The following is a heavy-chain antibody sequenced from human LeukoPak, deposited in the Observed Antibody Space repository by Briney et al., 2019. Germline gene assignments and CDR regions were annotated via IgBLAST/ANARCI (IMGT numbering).Heavy chain of an antibody. CDR3: ARSRGGFYHY. Sequence: GGSLRLSCAASGFTFSNDWMHWVRQAPGKGLVLVSRINTDGSTTTYADSVKGRFTISRDNAKNTLYLQMNSLRVEDTAVYYCARSRGGFYHYWGQGTLVTVSS. CDR2: INTDGSTT. V-gene: IGHV3-74*01. CDR1: GFTFSNDW. J-gene: IGHJ4*02. D-gene: IGHD2/OR15-2a*01.